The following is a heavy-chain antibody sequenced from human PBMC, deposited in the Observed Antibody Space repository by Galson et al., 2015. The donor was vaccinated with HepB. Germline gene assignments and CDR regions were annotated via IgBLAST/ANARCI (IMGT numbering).Heavy chain of an antibody. CDR3: AGLNCSSTSCPSYNWFDP. CDR2: FDPEDGET. J-gene: IGHJ5*02. CDR1: GYTLTELS. D-gene: IGHD2-2*01. V-gene: IGHV1-24*01. Sequence: SVKVSCKVSGYTLTELSMHWVRQAPGKGPEWMGGFDPEDGETIYALKFQGRVTMTEDTSTDTAYMELSSLRSEDTAVYYCAGLNCSSTSCPSYNWFDPWGQGTLVTVSS.